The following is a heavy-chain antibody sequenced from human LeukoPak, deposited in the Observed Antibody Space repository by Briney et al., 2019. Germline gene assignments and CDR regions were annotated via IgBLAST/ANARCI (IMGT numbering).Heavy chain of an antibody. D-gene: IGHD2-2*01. V-gene: IGHV3-11*01. J-gene: IGHJ4*02. CDR3: ARDSDIVVVPAAVDY. CDR1: GFTFSDYY. CDR2: ISSSGSTI. Sequence: GGSLRLSCAASGFTFSDYYMSWIRQAPVKGLEWVSYISSSGSTIYYADSVKGRFTISRDNAKNSLYLQMNSLRAEDTAVYYCARDSDIVVVPAAVDYWGQGTLVTVSS.